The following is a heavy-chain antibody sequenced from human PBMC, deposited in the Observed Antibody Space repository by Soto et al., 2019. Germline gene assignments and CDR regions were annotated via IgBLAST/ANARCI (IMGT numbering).Heavy chain of an antibody. Sequence: ASVKVSCKASGYTFTSYGISWVRQAPGQGLEWMGWISASNGNRNFAQKLKDRVTMTTATSTNTVFLELRSLKSDDTAIYYCARDRLRGYDSSGFYSWGQGTMVTVSS. CDR1: GYTFTSYG. J-gene: IGHJ4*02. CDR3: ARDRLRGYDSSGFYS. D-gene: IGHD3-22*01. CDR2: ISASNGNR. V-gene: IGHV1-18*01.